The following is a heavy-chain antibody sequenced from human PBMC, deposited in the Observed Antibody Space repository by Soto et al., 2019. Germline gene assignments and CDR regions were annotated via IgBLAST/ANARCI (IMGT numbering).Heavy chain of an antibody. CDR3: ARHRVLFEAFDI. CDR2: IYYSGST. CDR1: GGSISSSSYY. D-gene: IGHD3-16*01. J-gene: IGHJ3*02. Sequence: QLQLQESGPGLVKPSETLSLTCTVSGGSISSSSYYWGWIRQPPGKGLEWIGSIYYSGSTYYNPSLKSRVTISVDTSKNQFSLKLSSVTAADTAVYYCARHRVLFEAFDIWGQGTMVTVSS. V-gene: IGHV4-39*01.